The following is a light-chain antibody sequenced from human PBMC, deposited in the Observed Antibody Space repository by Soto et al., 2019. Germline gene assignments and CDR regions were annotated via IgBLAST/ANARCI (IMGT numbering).Light chain of an antibody. CDR2: KAS. V-gene: IGKV1-5*03. Sequence: IQLAQSPSTLSGSVGDRVTIPCRASQTISSGLGWYQQKPGKAPKLLIYKASTLKSGVPSRFSGSGSGTEFTLTISSLQPDDFATYYCQHYNSYSEAFGQGTKVDIK. CDR3: QHYNSYSEA. J-gene: IGKJ1*01. CDR1: QTISSG.